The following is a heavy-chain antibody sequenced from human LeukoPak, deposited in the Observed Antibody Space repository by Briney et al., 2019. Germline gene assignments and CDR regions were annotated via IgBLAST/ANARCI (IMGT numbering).Heavy chain of an antibody. CDR2: ISYDGSNK. CDR3: ARDPAYIAAPGTLDY. J-gene: IGHJ4*02. Sequence: GGSLRLSCAASGFTFSSYAMHWVRQAPGKGLEWVAVISYDGSNKYYADSVKGRFTISRDNSKNTLSLQMNSLRAEDTAVYYCARDPAYIAAPGTLDYWGQGTLVTVSS. D-gene: IGHD6-13*01. V-gene: IGHV3-30-3*01. CDR1: GFTFSSYA.